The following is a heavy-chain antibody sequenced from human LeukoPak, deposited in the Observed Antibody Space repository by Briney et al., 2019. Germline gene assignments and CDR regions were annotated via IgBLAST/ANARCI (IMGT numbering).Heavy chain of an antibody. V-gene: IGHV4-31*03. Sequence: SETLSLTCTVSGGSISSGGYYWSWIRQHPGRGLEWIGYIYYSGSTYYNPSLKSRVTISIDRSKNQFSLKLSSVTAADTAVCYCARDDYGSGLYYFDYWGQGTLVTVSS. CDR2: IYYSGST. CDR1: GGSISSGGYY. CDR3: ARDDYGSGLYYFDY. D-gene: IGHD3-10*01. J-gene: IGHJ4*02.